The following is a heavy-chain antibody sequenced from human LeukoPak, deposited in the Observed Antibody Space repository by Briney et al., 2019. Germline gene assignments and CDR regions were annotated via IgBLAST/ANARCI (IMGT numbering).Heavy chain of an antibody. CDR2: IKQDGSDK. CDR1: GFTFSNYW. D-gene: IGHD2-8*02. V-gene: IGHV3-7*01. CDR3: ARAYWATVPLDS. Sequence: GGSLRPSCAASGFTFSNYWMNWVRQAPGKGLEWVANIKQDGSDKYYVDSVKGRFTISRDNAKNSLYLQLNSLRAEDTAVYYCARAYWATVPLDSWGQGTLVTVSS. J-gene: IGHJ4*02.